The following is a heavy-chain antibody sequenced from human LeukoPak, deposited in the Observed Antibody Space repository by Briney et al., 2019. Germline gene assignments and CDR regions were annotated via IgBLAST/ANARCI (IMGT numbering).Heavy chain of an antibody. J-gene: IGHJ5*02. CDR2: MNPNSGNT. Sequence: ASVKVSCKASGYTFTSYDINWVRQANGQGLEWMGSMNPNSGNTGYAQKFQGRVTMTRDTSISTAYMELSSLRSEDTAVYYCARMSYYDSSGDNWFDPWGQGTLVTVSS. V-gene: IGHV1-8*01. CDR1: GYTFTSYD. CDR3: ARMSYYDSSGDNWFDP. D-gene: IGHD3-22*01.